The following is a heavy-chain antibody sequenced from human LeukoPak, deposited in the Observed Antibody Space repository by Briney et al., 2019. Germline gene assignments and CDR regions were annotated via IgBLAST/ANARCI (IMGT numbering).Heavy chain of an antibody. CDR3: AELGITMIGGV. Sequence: GGSLRLSWAASGFTFSSYEMNWVRQAPGKWLEWVSYISSSGSTIYYADSVKGRFIISRDNAKNSLYLQMNSLRAEDTAVYYCAELGITMIGGVWGKGTTVTISS. CDR2: ISSSGSTI. D-gene: IGHD3-10*02. CDR1: GFTFSSYE. J-gene: IGHJ6*04. V-gene: IGHV3-48*03.